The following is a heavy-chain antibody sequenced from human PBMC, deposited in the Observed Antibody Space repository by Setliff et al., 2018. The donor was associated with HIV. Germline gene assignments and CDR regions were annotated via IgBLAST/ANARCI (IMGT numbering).Heavy chain of an antibody. CDR1: GYSISSGSY. CDR3: ARQWRDQYNSGVSTEYFQH. D-gene: IGHD3-22*01. CDR2: IYHSGTT. J-gene: IGHJ1*01. V-gene: IGHV4-38-2*01. Sequence: SETLSLTCAVSGYSISSGSYWAWIRQPPGKGLEWIGSIYHSGTTYYNPSLMSRVTISVDTSKNQFSLKLRSVTAADTAVYYCARQWRDQYNSGVSTEYFQHWGLGTLVTVSS.